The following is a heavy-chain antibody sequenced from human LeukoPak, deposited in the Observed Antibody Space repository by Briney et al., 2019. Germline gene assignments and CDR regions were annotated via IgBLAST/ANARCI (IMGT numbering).Heavy chain of an antibody. V-gene: IGHV4-34*01. Sequence: PSETLSLTCAVYGGSFSGYYWSWIRQPPGKGLEWIGEINHSGSTNYNPSLKSRVTISVDTSKNQFPLKLSSVTAADTAVYYCARVRLRRSWFDPWGQGTLVTVSS. CDR2: INHSGST. J-gene: IGHJ5*02. CDR3: ARVRLRRSWFDP. CDR1: GGSFSGYY. D-gene: IGHD4-17*01.